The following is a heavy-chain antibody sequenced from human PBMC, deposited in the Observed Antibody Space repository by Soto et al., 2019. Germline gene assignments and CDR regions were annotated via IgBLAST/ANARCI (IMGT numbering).Heavy chain of an antibody. CDR2: MNPKSGET. D-gene: IGHD1-26*01. Sequence: QVQLVQSGAEVKKPGASVRVSCTASGYTFTHHDVNWVRQAHGQGPEWMGWMNPKSGETGYAQICQCRVKMTRDTSISTAYMELSSLRAGDTAIYFCARGIVGGSTRAFDVWGQGTKVTVSA. CDR1: GYTFTHHD. J-gene: IGHJ3*01. CDR3: ARGIVGGSTRAFDV. V-gene: IGHV1-8*01.